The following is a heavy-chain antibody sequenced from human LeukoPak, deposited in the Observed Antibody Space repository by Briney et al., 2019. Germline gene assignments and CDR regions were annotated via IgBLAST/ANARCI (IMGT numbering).Heavy chain of an antibody. Sequence: GSLRLSCAASGFTFSSYSMNWVRQAPGKGLEWIGEINHSGSTNYNPSLKSRVTISVDTSKNQFSLKLSSVTAADTAVYYCASVITMIVVDWGQGTLVTVSS. CDR2: INHSGST. CDR1: GFTFSSYS. D-gene: IGHD3-22*01. J-gene: IGHJ4*02. CDR3: ASVITMIVVD. V-gene: IGHV4-34*01.